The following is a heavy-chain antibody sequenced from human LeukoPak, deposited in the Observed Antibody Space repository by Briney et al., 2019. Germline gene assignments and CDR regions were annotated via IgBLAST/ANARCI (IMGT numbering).Heavy chain of an antibody. CDR3: AKNGGWYAFDI. CDR2: ISSSSSYI. CDR1: GFTFSSYG. D-gene: IGHD1-1*01. V-gene: IGHV3-21*01. J-gene: IGHJ3*02. Sequence: GGSLRLSCAASGFTFSSYGMNWVRQAPGKGLEWVSSISSSSSYIYYADSLKGRFTISRDNAKNSLYLQMNSLRAEDTAVYYCAKNGGWYAFDIWGQGTMVTVSS.